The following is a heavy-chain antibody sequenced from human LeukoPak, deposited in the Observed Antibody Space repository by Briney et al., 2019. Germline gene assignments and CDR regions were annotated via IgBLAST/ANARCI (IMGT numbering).Heavy chain of an antibody. CDR1: GFTFSSYS. Sequence: GGSLRLSCAASGFTFSSYSMNWVRQAPGKGLEWVSYISSSSSTIYYADSVRGRFTISRDNAKNSLYLQMNSLRAEDTAVYYCARVGSHASLGDYFDYWGQGTLVIVSS. CDR3: ARVGSHASLGDYFDY. D-gene: IGHD1-26*01. CDR2: ISSSSSTI. J-gene: IGHJ4*02. V-gene: IGHV3-48*04.